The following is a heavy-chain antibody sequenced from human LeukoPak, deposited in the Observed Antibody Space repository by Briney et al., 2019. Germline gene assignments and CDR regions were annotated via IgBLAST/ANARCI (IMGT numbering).Heavy chain of an antibody. CDR3: ARDSPEQSIDY. J-gene: IGHJ4*02. Sequence: SETLSLTCTVSGDSIGSSSYYWGWIRQPPGKGLEWIGSIFYSGSTYYNPSLKSRVSISLDKSKNQFSLKLSSVTAADTAVYYCARDSPEQSIDYWGQGTLVTVSS. CDR2: IFYSGST. D-gene: IGHD6-19*01. V-gene: IGHV4-39*07. CDR1: GDSIGSSSYY.